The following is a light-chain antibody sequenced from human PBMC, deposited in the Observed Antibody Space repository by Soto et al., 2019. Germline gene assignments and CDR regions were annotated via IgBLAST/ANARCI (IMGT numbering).Light chain of an antibody. CDR2: GAS. CDR1: QSVRTN. J-gene: IGKJ2*01. Sequence: ETVMTQSPATLSVSPGERATLSCRASQSVRTNLAWYQRKPGQAPRLLIYGASTRATGVPARFSGSGSGTEFTLSISSLHSEYFAVYYCQQYNDWPPHTFGQGTQLEIK. V-gene: IGKV3-15*01. CDR3: QQYNDWPPHT.